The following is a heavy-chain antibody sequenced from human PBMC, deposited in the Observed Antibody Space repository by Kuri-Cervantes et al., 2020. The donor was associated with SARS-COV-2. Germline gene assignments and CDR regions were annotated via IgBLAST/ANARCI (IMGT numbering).Heavy chain of an antibody. V-gene: IGHV3-48*04. J-gene: IGHJ4*02. CDR2: IGNTDSTT. CDR3: ARDLSQYGDPGFDF. CDR1: RFTFRNYG. D-gene: IGHD4-17*01. Sequence: GESLKISCAASRFTFRNYGMHWVRQAPGKGLEWLSYIGNTDSTTYYADSVKGRFTISRDNAKNLLYLQMNSLRAEDTALYYCARDLSQYGDPGFDFWGQGTLVTVSS.